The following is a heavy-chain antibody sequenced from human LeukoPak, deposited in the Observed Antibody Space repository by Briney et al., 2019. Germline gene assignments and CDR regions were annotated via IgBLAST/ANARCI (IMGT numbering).Heavy chain of an antibody. J-gene: IGHJ4*02. V-gene: IGHV3-30*02. CDR3: ARRPPYYYDSSGYYNPGLDY. CDR2: IRYDGSNK. CDR1: GFTFSSYG. D-gene: IGHD3-22*01. Sequence: GGSLRLSCAASGFTFSSYGMHWVRQAPGKGLEWVAFIRYDGSNKYYADSVKGRFTISRDNSKNTLYLQMNSLRAEDTAVYYCARRPPYYYDSSGYYNPGLDYWGQGTLVTVSS.